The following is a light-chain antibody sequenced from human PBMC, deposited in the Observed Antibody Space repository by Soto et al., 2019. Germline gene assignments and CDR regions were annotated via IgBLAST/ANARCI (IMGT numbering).Light chain of an antibody. J-gene: IGKJ5*01. CDR3: QQRSNWPLT. V-gene: IGKV3D-20*02. Sequence: IVLTQSPGTLSLSPGERATPSCRASQSVSNNYQAWYQQKSGQAPRLLIYDASNRATGIPARFSGSGSGTDITLTISRLQPEDFAVYYCQQRSNWPLTFGQGTRLEI. CDR2: DAS. CDR1: QSVSNNY.